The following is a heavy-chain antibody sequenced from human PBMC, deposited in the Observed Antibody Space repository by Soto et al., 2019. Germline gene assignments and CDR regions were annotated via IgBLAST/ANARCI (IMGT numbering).Heavy chain of an antibody. CDR1: GFTFSSYA. CDR3: AKVPKTTGTTPPGD. V-gene: IGHV3-23*01. Sequence: EVQLLESGGGLVQPGGSLRLSCAASGFTFSSYAMSGGRQAPGKWLEWVSAISGSGGSTYYADSVKGRFTISRDNSKNKLYLQMNSLRSEDTAVYYCAKVPKTTGTTPPGDWGQGTLVTVSS. D-gene: IGHD4-17*01. CDR2: ISGSGGST. J-gene: IGHJ4*02.